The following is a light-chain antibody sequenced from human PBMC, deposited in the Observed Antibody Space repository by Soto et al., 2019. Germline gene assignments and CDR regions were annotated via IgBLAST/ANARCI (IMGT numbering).Light chain of an antibody. V-gene: IGKV1-33*01. CDR2: DAS. CDR1: QDIANY. J-gene: IGKJ5*01. Sequence: DIQMTQSPSSLSASVGDRVTITCQASQDIANYVNWYQQKPGKAPKLLIYDASSLETGVPSRFSGSVSGTDFTFTISSLQPEDVATYYCQQYDNLITFGQGTRLEIK. CDR3: QQYDNLIT.